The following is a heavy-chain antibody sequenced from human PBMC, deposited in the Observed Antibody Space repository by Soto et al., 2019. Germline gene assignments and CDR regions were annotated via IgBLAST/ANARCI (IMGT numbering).Heavy chain of an antibody. Sequence: VGALRTSFATSWFTFSSFALSWGRQAPGKGLEWVSAISGSGGSTYYADSVKGRFTISRDDSKNTLYLQMNSLKTEDTAVYYCTTAAMVVLVFWGQGTLVTVSS. V-gene: IGHV3-23*01. CDR1: WFTFSSFA. D-gene: IGHD5-18*01. CDR3: TTAAMVVLVF. J-gene: IGHJ4*02. CDR2: ISGSGGST.